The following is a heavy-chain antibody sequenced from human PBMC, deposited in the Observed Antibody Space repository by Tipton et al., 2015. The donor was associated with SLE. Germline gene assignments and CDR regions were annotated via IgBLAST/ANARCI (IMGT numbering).Heavy chain of an antibody. D-gene: IGHD6-13*01. J-gene: IGHJ2*01. CDR1: GGSFSGHY. CDR2: INHSGST. V-gene: IGHV4-34*01. Sequence: TLSLTCAVYGGSFSGHYWSWIRQPPGKGLEWIGEINHSGSTNYNPSLKSRVTISVDTSKNQFSLKVSSVTAADTAVYYCARVVQGIEGYFDLWGRGTLVTVSS. CDR3: ARVVQGIEGYFDL.